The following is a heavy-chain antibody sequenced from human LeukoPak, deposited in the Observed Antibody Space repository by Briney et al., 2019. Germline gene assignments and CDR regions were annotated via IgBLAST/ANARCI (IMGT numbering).Heavy chain of an antibody. D-gene: IGHD6-13*01. CDR3: ARVGGSSSLVEGGGYVYYYYYYYMDV. CDR2: ISGSGGST. CDR1: GFTFSSYA. Sequence: GGSLRLSCAASGFTFSSYAMSWVRQAPGKGLEGVPAISGSGGSTYYAASVKGRFTISRDNAKNSLYLQLNSLRAEDTAVYYCARVGGSSSLVEGGGYVYYYYYYYMDVWGKGTTVTISS. V-gene: IGHV3-23*01. J-gene: IGHJ6*03.